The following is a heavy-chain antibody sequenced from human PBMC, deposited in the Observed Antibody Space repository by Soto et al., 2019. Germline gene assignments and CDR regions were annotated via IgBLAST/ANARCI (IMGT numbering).Heavy chain of an antibody. J-gene: IGHJ4*02. CDR2: IYNSGRT. CDR3: ARRYGYSFDY. Sequence: SETLSLTCTVSGGSISSYYWSWIRQPPGKGLEWIGYIYNSGRTNYNPSLKSRVTISVDTSKNQFSLKLSSVTAADTAVYYCARRYGYSFDYWGQGTLVTVSS. D-gene: IGHD1-1*01. V-gene: IGHV4-59*08. CDR1: GGSISSYY.